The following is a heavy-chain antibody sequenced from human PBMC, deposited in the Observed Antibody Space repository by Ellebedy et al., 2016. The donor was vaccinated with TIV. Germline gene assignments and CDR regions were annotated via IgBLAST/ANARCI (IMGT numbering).Heavy chain of an antibody. J-gene: IGHJ5*02. CDR3: VRFMVRGVITP. CDR2: MNPNSGNT. V-gene: IGHV1-8*01. D-gene: IGHD3-10*01. CDR1: GYTFTNYD. Sequence: ASVKVSXKSSGYTFTNYDINWVRQAPGQGFEWMGWMNPNSGNTGYAREFQGRVSMTRDASISTAYMELSSLRSEDTAVYYCVRFMVRGVITPWGQGTLVTVSS.